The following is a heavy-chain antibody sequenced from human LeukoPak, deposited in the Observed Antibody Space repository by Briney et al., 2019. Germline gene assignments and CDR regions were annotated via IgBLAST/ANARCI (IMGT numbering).Heavy chain of an antibody. V-gene: IGHV3-11*01. CDR2: ISSSGSTI. CDR1: GFTFSDYY. CDR3: ARMGLRSYTIDY. Sequence: NPGGSLRLSCAASGFTFSDYYMSRIRQAPGKGLEWVSYISSSGSTIYYADSVKGRFTISRDNAKNSLYLQMNSLRAEDTAVYYCARMGLRSYTIDYWGQGTLVTVSS. J-gene: IGHJ4*02. D-gene: IGHD5-12*01.